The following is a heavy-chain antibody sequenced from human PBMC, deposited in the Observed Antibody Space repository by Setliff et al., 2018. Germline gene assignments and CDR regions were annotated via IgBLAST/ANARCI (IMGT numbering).Heavy chain of an antibody. Sequence: GGSLRLSCAASGFTFSTYRMHWVRQAPGKGLEWVANINQDGSEKYYVDSVKGRFTISRDKAKNTLYLQMNSLRPEDTAVYYCARTCSGSGCYAGLESWGQGTPVTVSS. J-gene: IGHJ4*02. CDR3: ARTCSGSGCYAGLES. D-gene: IGHD2-15*01. CDR1: GFTFSTYR. V-gene: IGHV3-7*01. CDR2: INQDGSEK.